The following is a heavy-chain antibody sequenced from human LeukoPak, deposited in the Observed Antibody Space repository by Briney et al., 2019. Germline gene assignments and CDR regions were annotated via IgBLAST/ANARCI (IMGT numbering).Heavy chain of an antibody. CDR1: GFTFSSYA. D-gene: IGHD6-6*01. V-gene: IGHV3-23*01. CDR2: ISGSGGST. CDR3: AKRIEYSSSSAYFDY. J-gene: IGHJ4*02. Sequence: GGSLRLSCAASGFTFSSYAMSWVRQAPGKGLEWVSAISGSGGSTYYADSVKGRFTISRDNSKNTLYLQMNSLRAEDTAVYYCAKRIEYSSSSAYFDYWGQGTLVTVSS.